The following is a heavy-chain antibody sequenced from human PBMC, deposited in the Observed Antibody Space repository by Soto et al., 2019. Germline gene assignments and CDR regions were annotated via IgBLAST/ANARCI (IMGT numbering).Heavy chain of an antibody. CDR2: IYYSGST. V-gene: IGHV4-31*03. CDR1: GGSISSGGYY. D-gene: IGHD1-7*01. J-gene: IGHJ3*01. CDR3: ASNPSVELARDQNAFDL. Sequence: SGTLSLTCTVSGGSISSGGYYWSWIRQHPGKGLEWIGYIYYSGSTYYNPSLKSRVTISVDTSKNQFSLKLSSVTAADTAVYYCASNPSVELARDQNAFDLWGQGTMVTVS.